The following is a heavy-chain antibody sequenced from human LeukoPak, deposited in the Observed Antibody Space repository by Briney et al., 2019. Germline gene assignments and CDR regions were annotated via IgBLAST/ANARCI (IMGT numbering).Heavy chain of an antibody. CDR1: GGSFSGYY. J-gene: IGHJ5*02. Sequence: PSETLSLTCAVYGGSFSGYYWSWIRQPPGKGLEWIGEINHSGSTNYNPPLKSRVTISVDTSKNQFSLKLSSVTAADTAVYYCARGHYDFWSGYYKAPWHWFDPWGQGTLVTVSS. D-gene: IGHD3-3*01. V-gene: IGHV4-34*01. CDR3: ARGHYDFWSGYYKAPWHWFDP. CDR2: INHSGST.